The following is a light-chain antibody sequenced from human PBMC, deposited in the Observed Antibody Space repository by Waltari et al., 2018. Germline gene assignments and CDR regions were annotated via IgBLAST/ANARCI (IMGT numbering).Light chain of an antibody. Sequence: DIQMTQSPSTLSASVGDRVTITCRASKNINNWLAWFQLKPGKAPKLLIYQASGLQSGVPSRFSGSGSGTDFTLTISGLQPDDFATYFCQQYNISPSTFGQGTKVEFK. CDR1: KNINNW. J-gene: IGKJ1*01. CDR3: QQYNISPST. CDR2: QAS. V-gene: IGKV1-5*03.